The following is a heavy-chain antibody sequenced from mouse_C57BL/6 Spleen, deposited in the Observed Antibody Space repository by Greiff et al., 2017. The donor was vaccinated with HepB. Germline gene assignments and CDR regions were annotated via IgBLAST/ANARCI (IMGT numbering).Heavy chain of an antibody. Sequence: QVQLKQPGAELVMPGASVKLSCKASGYTFTSYWMHWVKQRPGQGLEWIGEIDPSDSYTNYNQKFKGKSTLTVDKSSSTAYMQLSSLTSEDSAVYYCARGSITTVVDAMDYWGQGTSVTVSS. V-gene: IGHV1-69*01. CDR3: ARGSITTVVDAMDY. CDR2: IDPSDSYT. D-gene: IGHD1-1*01. J-gene: IGHJ4*01. CDR1: GYTFTSYW.